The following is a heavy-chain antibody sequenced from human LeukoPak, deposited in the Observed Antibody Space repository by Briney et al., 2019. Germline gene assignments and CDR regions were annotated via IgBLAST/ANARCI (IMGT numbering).Heavy chain of an antibody. CDR3: ARDRSGYSRFEFDY. J-gene: IGHJ4*02. CDR2: IRSKANSYAT. CDR1: GFTFGGSA. D-gene: IGHD3-22*01. V-gene: IGHV3-73*01. Sequence: GGSLKLSCAASGFTFGGSAMHWVRQASGKGLEWVGRIRSKANSYATAYAASVKGRFTISRDDSKNTAYLQMNSLKTEDTAVYYCARDRSGYSRFEFDYWGQGTLVTVSS.